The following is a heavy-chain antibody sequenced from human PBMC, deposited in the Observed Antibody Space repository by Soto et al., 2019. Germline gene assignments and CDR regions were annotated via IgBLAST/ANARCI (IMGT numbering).Heavy chain of an antibody. CDR2: ISGSGGST. V-gene: IGHV3-23*01. Sequence: GGSLRLSCAASGFTFSSYAMSWVRQAPWKGLEWVSAISGSGGSTYYADSVKGRFTISRDNSKNPLYLQMNSLRAEDTAVYYCAKLGPVTVVVVAATIDYWGQGTLVTVSS. D-gene: IGHD2-15*01. CDR3: AKLGPVTVVVVAATIDY. J-gene: IGHJ4*02. CDR1: GFTFSSYA.